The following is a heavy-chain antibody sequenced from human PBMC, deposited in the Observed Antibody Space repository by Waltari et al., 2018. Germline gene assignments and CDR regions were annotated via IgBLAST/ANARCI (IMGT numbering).Heavy chain of an antibody. CDR3: ARGDGDLDYDYYYMDV. J-gene: IGHJ6*03. CDR2: ICHTGNT. CDR1: GGSMSNFY. V-gene: IGHV4-59*13. D-gene: IGHD4-17*01. Sequence: VQLQESGPGLVKPSETLSLTCTVSGGSMSNFYWSWIRQPPGKGPEWIGYICHTGNTNYNPSLKGRVIISVDTSKKQFSLKVSSLTAADTAVYYCARGDGDLDYDYYYMDVWGKGTTVTVSS.